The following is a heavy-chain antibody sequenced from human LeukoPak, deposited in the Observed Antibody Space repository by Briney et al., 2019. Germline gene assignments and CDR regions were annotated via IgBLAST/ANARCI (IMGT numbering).Heavy chain of an antibody. CDR3: ARDGYYYGSGSPFDY. D-gene: IGHD3-10*01. V-gene: IGHV1-18*01. Sequence: GASVKVSCKASGGTFSSYAISWVRQAPGQGLEWMGWISAYNGNTNYAQKLQGRVTMTTDTSTSTAYMELRSLRSDDTAVYYCARDGYYYGSGSPFDYWGQGTLVTVSS. CDR1: GGTFSSYA. J-gene: IGHJ4*02. CDR2: ISAYNGNT.